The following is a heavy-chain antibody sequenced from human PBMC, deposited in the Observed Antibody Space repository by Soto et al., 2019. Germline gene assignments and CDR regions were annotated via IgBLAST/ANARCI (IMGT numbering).Heavy chain of an antibody. CDR1: GFTFSSYA. Sequence: EVQLLESGGGLVQPGGSLRLSCAASGFTFSSYAMSWVRQAPGKGLEWVSAISGSGGSTYYADSVKGRFTISRDNSKNTLYLQMNSLRAEDTPVYYCAKTPMENWNYGRYWGQGTLVTVSS. CDR3: AKTPMENWNYGRY. V-gene: IGHV3-23*01. CDR2: ISGSGGST. J-gene: IGHJ4*02. D-gene: IGHD1-7*01.